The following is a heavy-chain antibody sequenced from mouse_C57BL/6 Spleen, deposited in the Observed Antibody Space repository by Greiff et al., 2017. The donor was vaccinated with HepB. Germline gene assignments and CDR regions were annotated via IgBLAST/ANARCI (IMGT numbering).Heavy chain of an antibody. V-gene: IGHV5-17*01. J-gene: IGHJ3*01. CDR3: ARDSSGYPWFAY. CDR1: GFTFSDYG. D-gene: IGHD3-2*02. Sequence: EVHLVESGGGLVKPGGSLKLSCAASGFTFSDYGMHWVRQAPEKGLEWVAYISSGSSTIYYADTVKGRFTISRDNAKNTLFLQMTSLRSEDTAMYYCARDSSGYPWFAYWGQGTLVTVSA. CDR2: ISSGSSTI.